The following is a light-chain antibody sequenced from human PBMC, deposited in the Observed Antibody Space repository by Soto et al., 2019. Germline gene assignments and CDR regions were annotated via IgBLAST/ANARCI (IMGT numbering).Light chain of an antibody. CDR1: QSVSTY. CDR3: QQRSDWPPIT. J-gene: IGKJ5*01. Sequence: EIVLTQSPATLSLSPGERATLFCRASQSVSTYLAWYQQKPGQPPRLLIYDASHRATGIPVRFSGSGSGTDFTLTISSLEPEDFAVYYCQQRSDWPPITFGQGTRLEIK. V-gene: IGKV3-11*01. CDR2: DAS.